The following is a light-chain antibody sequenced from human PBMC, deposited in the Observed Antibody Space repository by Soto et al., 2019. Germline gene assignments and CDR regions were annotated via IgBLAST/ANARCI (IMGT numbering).Light chain of an antibody. Sequence: DVQMTQSPSSLSASVGDSVTITCRASQSVFNHLSWFQQRPGKGPKLLIYDASSLHAGVPSRFSGSGYGTDVTLTISTVQPADSAIYYCHQSSSTPLTFGGGTRVELK. J-gene: IGKJ4*01. CDR2: DAS. V-gene: IGKV1-39*01. CDR1: QSVFNH. CDR3: HQSSSTPLT.